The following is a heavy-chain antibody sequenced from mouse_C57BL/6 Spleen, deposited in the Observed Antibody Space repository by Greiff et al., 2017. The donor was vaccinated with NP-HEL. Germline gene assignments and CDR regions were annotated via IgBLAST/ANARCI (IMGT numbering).Heavy chain of an antibody. J-gene: IGHJ2*01. CDR3: ARHGTGIFDY. CDR2: ISSGGSYT. Sequence: EVQLVESGGDLVKPGGSLKLSCAASGFTFSSYGMSWVRQTPDKRLEWVATISSGGSYTYYPDSVKGRFTISRDNAKNTLYLQMSSLKSEDTAMYYCARHGTGIFDYWGQGTTLTVSS. D-gene: IGHD4-1*01. V-gene: IGHV5-6*01. CDR1: GFTFSSYG.